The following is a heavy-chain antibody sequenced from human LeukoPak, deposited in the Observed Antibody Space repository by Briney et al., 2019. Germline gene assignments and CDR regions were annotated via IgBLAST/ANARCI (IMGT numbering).Heavy chain of an antibody. V-gene: IGHV3-15*07. CDR3: TRTLKGGYFDY. D-gene: IGHD1-1*01. CDR1: GFTFNSAW. J-gene: IGHJ4*02. Sequence: GGSLRLSCAAAGFTFNSAWMNWVRQARGRGMEWVGRINTNSDGWTTDYAAPMKGRFAISRDDSENTLYLQMHSLKTEDTAVYYCTRTLKGGYFDYWGQGTLVTVSS. CDR2: INTNSDGWTT.